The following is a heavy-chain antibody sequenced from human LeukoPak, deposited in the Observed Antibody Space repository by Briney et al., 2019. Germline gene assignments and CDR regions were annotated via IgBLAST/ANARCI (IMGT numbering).Heavy chain of an antibody. CDR2: ISYDGSNK. CDR3: AKEDVVVITIRYFQH. CDR1: GFTFSSYG. J-gene: IGHJ1*01. Sequence: PGGSLRLSCAASGFTFSSYGMHWVRQAPGKGLEWVAVISYDGSNKYYADSVKGRFTISRDNSKNTLYLQMNSLRTEDTAIYYCAKEDVVVITIRYFQHWGQGIMVTVSS. V-gene: IGHV3-30*18. D-gene: IGHD3-22*01.